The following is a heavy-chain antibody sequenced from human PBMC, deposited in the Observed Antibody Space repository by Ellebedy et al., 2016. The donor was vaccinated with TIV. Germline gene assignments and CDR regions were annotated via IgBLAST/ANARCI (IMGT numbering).Heavy chain of an antibody. J-gene: IGHJ6*02. V-gene: IGHV3-21*01. CDR1: GFTFSGYS. CDR2: ISSSSSYI. CDR3: ASCPLNLLWFGEVADYYYGMDV. D-gene: IGHD3-10*01. Sequence: GESLKISXAASGFTFSGYSMNWVRQAPGKGLEWVSSISSSSSYIYYADSVKGRFTISRDNAKNSLYLQMNSLRAEDTAVYYCASCPLNLLWFGEVADYYYGMDVWGQGTTVTVSS.